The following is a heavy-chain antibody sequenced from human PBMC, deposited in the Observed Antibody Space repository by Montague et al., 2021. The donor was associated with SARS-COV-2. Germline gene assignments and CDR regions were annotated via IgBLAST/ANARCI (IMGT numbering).Heavy chain of an antibody. D-gene: IGHD4-17*01. J-gene: IGHJ3*02. CDR3: AMRGGASDAFDI. V-gene: IGHV4-39*01. Sequence: SETLSLTCTVSGDSIRTSSYYWGWIRQPPGKGLDWIGSIYYSGSTYYNPSLKSRITISVDTSKNQFSLKLSSVTAADTAVYYCAMRGGASDAFDIWGQGTMVIVSS. CDR2: IYYSGST. CDR1: GDSIRTSSYY.